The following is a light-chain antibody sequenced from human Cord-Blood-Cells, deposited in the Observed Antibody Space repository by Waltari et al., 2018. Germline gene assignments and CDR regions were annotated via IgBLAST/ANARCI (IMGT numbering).Light chain of an antibody. CDR2: GAS. V-gene: IGKV3-20*01. J-gene: IGKJ3*01. Sequence: ENVLTHSPGTLSLSPGERATRTCRASQRVSSSYLAWYQQKPGPAPRLLIYGASSRATGIRDRCSGSGSGTDFTISISRLEPEDFAVYYCQQYGSSPFTFGPGTKVDIK. CDR3: QQYGSSPFT. CDR1: QRVSSSY.